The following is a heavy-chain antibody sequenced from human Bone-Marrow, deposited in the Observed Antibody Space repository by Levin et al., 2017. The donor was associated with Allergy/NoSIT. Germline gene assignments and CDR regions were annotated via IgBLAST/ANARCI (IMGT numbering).Heavy chain of an antibody. CDR3: ARVGPLLNDSSGWNYYYYGMDV. J-gene: IGHJ6*02. CDR1: GFTFSSYA. Sequence: LTCAASGFTFSSYAMHWVRQAPGKGLEWVAVISYDGSNKYYADSVKGRFTISRDNSKNTLYLQMNSLRAEDTAVYYCARVGPLLNDSSGWNYYYYGMDVWGQGTTVTVSS. CDR2: ISYDGSNK. D-gene: IGHD3-22*01. V-gene: IGHV3-30*04.